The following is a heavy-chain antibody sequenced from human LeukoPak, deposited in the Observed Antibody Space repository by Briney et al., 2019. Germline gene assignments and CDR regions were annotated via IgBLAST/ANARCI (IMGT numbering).Heavy chain of an antibody. CDR3: ARDEARYSSGYYPNWFDP. CDR2: INPDSGGT. D-gene: IGHD3-22*01. CDR1: GYSFTGYY. Sequence: ASVKVSCKASGYSFTGYYIHWVRQAPGQGLEWMGWINPDSGGTNYAQKFQGRVTMTTDTSTSTAYMELRSLRSDDTAVYYCARDEARYSSGYYPNWFDPWGQGTLVTVSS. V-gene: IGHV1-2*02. J-gene: IGHJ5*02.